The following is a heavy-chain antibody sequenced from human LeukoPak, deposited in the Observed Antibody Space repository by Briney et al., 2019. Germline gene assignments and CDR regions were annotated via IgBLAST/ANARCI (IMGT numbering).Heavy chain of an antibody. CDR2: ISGSGGST. V-gene: IGHV3-23*01. D-gene: IGHD3-22*01. CDR3: AKEIYYFDSSGLDY. Sequence: GGSPRLSCAAAGFTFSSYAMSWVRQAPGKGLEWVSAISGSGGSTYYADSVKGRFTISRDNSKNTLYLQLNSLRADDTAVYYCAKEIYYFDSSGLDYWGQGTLVTVSS. CDR1: GFTFSSYA. J-gene: IGHJ4*02.